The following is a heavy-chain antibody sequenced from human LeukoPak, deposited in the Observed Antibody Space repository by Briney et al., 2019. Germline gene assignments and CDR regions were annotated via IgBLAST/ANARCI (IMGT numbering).Heavy chain of an antibody. J-gene: IGHJ6*04. Sequence: GGSLRLSCAASGFTFSGYEMNWVRQAPGKGLEWVSYISSSSAGTIYYADSVKGRFTISRDNAKNSLYLQMNSLRAEDTAVYYCARDRYYGSGSLYDVWGKGTTVTVSS. CDR1: GFTFSGYE. V-gene: IGHV3-48*03. CDR3: ARDRYYGSGSLYDV. D-gene: IGHD3-10*01. CDR2: ISSSSAGTI.